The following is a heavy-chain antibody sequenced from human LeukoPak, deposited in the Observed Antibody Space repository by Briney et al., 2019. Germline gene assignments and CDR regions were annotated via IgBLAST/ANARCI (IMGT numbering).Heavy chain of an antibody. CDR1: GFTDGSNF. V-gene: IGHV3-53*04. CDR2: IYSASSS. Sequence: GGSLRLSCAASGFTDGSNFMSWVRQSPGKGLEWVSVIYSASSSYYADSVNGRFTVSRHNSKNTLYLQMNSLRAEDTAVYYCAVQLADNWFDPWGQGTLVTVSS. J-gene: IGHJ5*02. CDR3: AVQLADNWFDP. D-gene: IGHD6-13*01.